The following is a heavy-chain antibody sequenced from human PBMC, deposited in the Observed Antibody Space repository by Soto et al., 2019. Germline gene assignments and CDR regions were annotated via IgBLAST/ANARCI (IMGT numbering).Heavy chain of an antibody. J-gene: IGHJ4*02. CDR3: VRVGRLGGY. V-gene: IGHV3-7*03. D-gene: IGHD3-16*01. Sequence: EVQLVESGGGLVQPGGSLRLSCAASGFTFSNYWMSWVRQAPGKGLEWVANIKEDGSEKYYVDSVKGRFTISRDNAKNSLYLQMNSLRAEDTAAYYCVRVGRLGGYWGQGTLVTVSS. CDR1: GFTFSNYW. CDR2: IKEDGSEK.